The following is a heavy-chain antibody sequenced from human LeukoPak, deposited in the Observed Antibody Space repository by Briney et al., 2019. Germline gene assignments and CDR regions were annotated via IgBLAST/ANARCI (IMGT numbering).Heavy chain of an antibody. CDR2: LRYDGTNE. D-gene: IGHD3-10*01. Sequence: GGSLRLSRAASGFTFSDYGMHWVRQAPGKGLEWVAFLRYDGTNEYYSDSVRGRFTISRDNSKNTVYLQMNSLRTEDTAVYYCAKDRISLGELLSSLEYWGQGILVTVSS. CDR1: GFTFSDYG. V-gene: IGHV3-30*02. CDR3: AKDRISLGELLSSLEY. J-gene: IGHJ4*02.